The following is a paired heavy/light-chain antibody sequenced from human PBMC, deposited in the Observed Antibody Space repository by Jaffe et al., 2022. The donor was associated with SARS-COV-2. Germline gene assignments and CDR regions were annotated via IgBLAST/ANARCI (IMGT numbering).Light chain of an antibody. J-gene: IGLJ3*02. CDR1: TGAVTSGHY. CDR3: LLSYSGARV. Sequence: QAVVTQEPSLTVSPGGTVTLTCGSSTGAVTSGHYPYWFQQKPGQAPRTLIYDTNNKHSWTPARFSGSLLGGKAALTLSGAQPEDEAEYYCLLSYSGARVFGGGTKLTVL. CDR2: DTN. V-gene: IGLV7-46*01.
Heavy chain of an antibody. CDR3: STGAKGRGMDV. CDR2: IKSKTDGGTT. V-gene: IGHV3-15*01. J-gene: IGHJ6*02. D-gene: IGHD2-15*01. Sequence: EVELVESGGGLVKPGGSLRLSCAASGLIFSKAWMSWVRQAPGKGLEWVGRIKSKTDGGTTDNAAPVKGRFTISRDDSKNTLYLQMNSLKTEDTAVYYCSTGAKGRGMDVWGQGTTVTVSS. CDR1: GLIFSKAW.